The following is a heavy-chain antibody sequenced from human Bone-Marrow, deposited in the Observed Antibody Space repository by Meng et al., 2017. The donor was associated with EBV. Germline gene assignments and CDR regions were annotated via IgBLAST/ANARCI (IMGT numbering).Heavy chain of an antibody. CDR3: ARNMGDGYNPFDF. CDR1: GCSISSSNFY. D-gene: IGHD5-24*01. CDR2: IYYSGSS. V-gene: IGHV4-39*07. Sequence: SRPALVQPSAPLPLTSTVSGCSISSSNFYWGWIRKPPGKGLEWIGTIYYSGSSYNNPSLKNRVTMSVDTSKNQFSLKLCSVTAADTAVYYCARNMGDGYNPFDFWGQGTLVTVSS. J-gene: IGHJ4*02.